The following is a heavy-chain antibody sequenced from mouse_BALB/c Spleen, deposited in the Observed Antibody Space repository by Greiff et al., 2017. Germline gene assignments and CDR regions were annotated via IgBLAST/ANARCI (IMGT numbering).Heavy chain of an antibody. CDR1: GYTFSSYW. CDR3: ATLGLRPDY. V-gene: IGHV1-9*01. Sequence: QVQLQQSGAELMKPGASVKISCKATGYTFSSYWIEWVKQRPGHGLEWIGEILPGSGSTDYNEKFKGKATFTADTSSNTAYMQLSSLTSEDSAVYYCATLGLRPDYWGQGTTLTVSS. D-gene: IGHD3-1*01. J-gene: IGHJ2*01. CDR2: ILPGSGST.